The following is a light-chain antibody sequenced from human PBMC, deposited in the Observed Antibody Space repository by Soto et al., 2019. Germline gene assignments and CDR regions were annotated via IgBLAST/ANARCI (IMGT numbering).Light chain of an antibody. CDR2: AAS. CDR3: QQSYSTPRT. V-gene: IGKV1-39*01. J-gene: IGKJ1*01. CDR1: QSIINF. Sequence: DIQITQSPSSLSASVGDRVTITCRASQSIINFLNWYQQKPGKAPKLLIYAASTLQSGVPLRFSGRGSGTDFALTISSLQPEDYATYYCQQSYSTPRTFGQGTKVDIK.